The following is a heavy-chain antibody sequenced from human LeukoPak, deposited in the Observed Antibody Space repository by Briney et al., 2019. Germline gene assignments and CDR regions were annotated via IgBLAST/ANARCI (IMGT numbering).Heavy chain of an antibody. V-gene: IGHV1-8*01. CDR1: GYTFTSYD. J-gene: IGHJ4*02. CDR3: ARSFTNGYCSSPSCPDY. CDR2: MTPDSGNT. Sequence: ASVKVSCKASGYTFTSYDINWVRQATGQGREWMGWMTPDSGNTGYAQKFQGRVTMTRDTSISTAYMELSSLRSEDTAVYYCARSFTNGYCSSPSCPDYWGQGTLVTVSS. D-gene: IGHD2-2*03.